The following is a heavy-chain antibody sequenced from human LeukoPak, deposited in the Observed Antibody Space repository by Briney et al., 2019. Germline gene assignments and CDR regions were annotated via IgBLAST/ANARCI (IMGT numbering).Heavy chain of an antibody. CDR2: IYYSGST. CDR3: ARQDGLITMIVVVNDWYFDL. Sequence: SETLSLTCTVSGGSISSSSHYWGWIRQPPGKGLEWIGSIYYSGSTYHNPSLKSRVTISVDTSKNQFSLKLSSVTAADTAVYYCARQDGLITMIVVVNDWYFDLWGCGTLVTVSS. J-gene: IGHJ2*01. D-gene: IGHD3-22*01. V-gene: IGHV4-39*01. CDR1: GGSISSSSHY.